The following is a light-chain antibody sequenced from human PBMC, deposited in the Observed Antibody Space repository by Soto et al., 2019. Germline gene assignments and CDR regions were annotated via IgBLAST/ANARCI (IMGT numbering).Light chain of an antibody. Sequence: QSVLTQPPSVSGAPGQRVTISCTGSSSNIGAGYDVHWYQQLPGTAPKLLIYGNSNRPSGVPDRFSGSKSGTSASLAITGLQAEDEAGYYCPSCDSCMRGHYVFGPGTKVTVL. CDR1: SSNIGAGYD. CDR2: GNS. CDR3: PSCDSCMRGHYV. J-gene: IGLJ1*01. V-gene: IGLV1-40*01.